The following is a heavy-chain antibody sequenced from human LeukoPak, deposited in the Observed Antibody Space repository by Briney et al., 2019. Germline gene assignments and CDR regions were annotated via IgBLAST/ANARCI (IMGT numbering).Heavy chain of an antibody. CDR1: GGSISSSNW. D-gene: IGHD3-10*01. Sequence: SGTLSLTCAVSGGSISSSNWWSWVRQPPGKGLEWIGEIYHSGSTNYNPSLKSRVTISVDKSKNQFSLKLSSVTAADTAVYYCARAPYYGSGSYGYYYFDYWGQGTLVTVPS. V-gene: IGHV4-4*02. CDR2: IYHSGST. CDR3: ARAPYYGSGSYGYYYFDY. J-gene: IGHJ4*02.